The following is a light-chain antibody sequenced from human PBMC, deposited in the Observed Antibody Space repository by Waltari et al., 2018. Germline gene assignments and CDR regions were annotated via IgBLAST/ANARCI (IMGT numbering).Light chain of an antibody. CDR1: QSVNNNY. V-gene: IGKV3-20*01. Sequence: SCRASQSVNNNYLAWYKQKPGQAPRLLIYGVSNRAADIPDRFSGSGSGTDFTLTISRLEPEDFAVYHCQQYGSLPRTFGQGTKVEIK. CDR3: QQYGSLPRT. J-gene: IGKJ1*01. CDR2: GVS.